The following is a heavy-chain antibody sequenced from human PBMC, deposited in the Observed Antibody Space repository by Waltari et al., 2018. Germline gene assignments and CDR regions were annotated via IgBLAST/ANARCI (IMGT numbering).Heavy chain of an antibody. D-gene: IGHD1-7*01. J-gene: IGHJ6*02. CDR2: ISSSSSYI. Sequence: EVQLLESGGGLVKPGGSLRLSCAASGFSFSRISFNWVRQAPGKGLEWVSSISSSSSYIYYADSVKGRFTISRDNANNSLYLQMHGLRAEDTAVYYCARDKLELPYYYYAMDVWGQGTTVTVSS. CDR1: GFSFSRIS. V-gene: IGHV3-21*01. CDR3: ARDKLELPYYYYAMDV.